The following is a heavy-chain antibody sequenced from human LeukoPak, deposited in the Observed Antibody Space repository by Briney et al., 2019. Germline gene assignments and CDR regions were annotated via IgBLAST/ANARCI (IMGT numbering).Heavy chain of an antibody. Sequence: SVRVSCKSSGGILMSYAISRVRQAPGQGLEWMGGIIPIFGTANCAQKLQGSVTMTAYESTSTAYKELSSLRSEDTAVYYCARERRGIDRAFGIWGQGTTVTGSS. CDR2: IIPIFGTA. CDR1: GGILMSYA. V-gene: IGHV1-69*13. J-gene: IGHJ3*02. CDR3: ARERRGIDRAFGI. D-gene: IGHD2/OR15-2a*01.